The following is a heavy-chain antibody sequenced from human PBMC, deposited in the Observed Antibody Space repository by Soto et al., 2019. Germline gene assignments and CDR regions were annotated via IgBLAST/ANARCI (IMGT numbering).Heavy chain of an antibody. J-gene: IGHJ4*02. CDR3: AMGGYDYPGSLEYFEY. CDR2: IYYSGST. CDR1: GGSISSGDYY. V-gene: IGHV4-30-4*01. D-gene: IGHD5-12*01. Sequence: QVQLQESGPGLVKPSQTLSLTCTVSGGSISSGDYYWSWIRQPPGKGLEWIGYIYYSGSTYYNPSLKSRVTISVDTSKNQFSLKLSSVTAADTAVYYCAMGGYDYPGSLEYFEYWGQGTLVTVSS.